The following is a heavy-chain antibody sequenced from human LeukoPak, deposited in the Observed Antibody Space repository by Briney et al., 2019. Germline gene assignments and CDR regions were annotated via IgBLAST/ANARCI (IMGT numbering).Heavy chain of an antibody. V-gene: IGHV4-39*01. J-gene: IGHJ4*02. CDR1: GGSISSSDFY. CDR2: ISYSGNT. CDR3: TIPIVPGYVDS. Sequence: KPSETLSLTCTVSGGSISSSDFYWAWIRQSPGKGLEWIATISYSGNTYYNPSFRPRVTISLDTSENQFSLRLYSVTAADTAVYYCTIPIVPGYVDSWGQGTLVTVSS. D-gene: IGHD1-26*01.